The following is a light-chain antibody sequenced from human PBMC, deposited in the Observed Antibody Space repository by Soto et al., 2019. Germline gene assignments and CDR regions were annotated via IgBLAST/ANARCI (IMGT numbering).Light chain of an antibody. CDR2: RDN. J-gene: IGLJ1*01. CDR3: AAWYASLRGRYV. CDR1: SSNIGSNY. V-gene: IGLV1-47*01. Sequence: QSVLTQPPSASGTPGQRVTISCSGSSSNIGSNYVCWYQQLPGTATKLLIYRDNQRPSGVPDRFSGSKSGTSASLAISGLRSEDESEYYCAAWYASLRGRYVFGTGTKLTVL.